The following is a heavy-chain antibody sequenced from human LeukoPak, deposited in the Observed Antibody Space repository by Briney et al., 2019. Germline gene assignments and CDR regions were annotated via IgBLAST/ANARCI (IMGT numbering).Heavy chain of an antibody. CDR3: AKDRAKYYYYYYMDV. CDR1: GFTFSSYA. Sequence: GGSLRLSCAASGFTFSSYAMHWVRQAPGKGLEWVAVISYDGSNKYYADSVKGRFTISRDNSKNTLYLQMNSLRAEDTAVYYCAKDRAKYYYYYYMDVWGKGTTVTISS. CDR2: ISYDGSNK. J-gene: IGHJ6*03. V-gene: IGHV3-30*04.